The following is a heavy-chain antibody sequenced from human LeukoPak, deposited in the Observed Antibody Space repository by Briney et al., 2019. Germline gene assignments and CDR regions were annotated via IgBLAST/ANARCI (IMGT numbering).Heavy chain of an antibody. CDR3: ARVYSYGPLDY. Sequence: PGGSLRLSCAASGFTFSSYAMSWIRQAPGKGLEWVSYISSSGSTIYYADSVKGRFTISRDNAKNSLYLQMNSLRAEDTAVYYCARVYSYGPLDYWGQGTLVTVSS. CDR1: GFTFSSYA. D-gene: IGHD5-18*01. J-gene: IGHJ4*02. CDR2: ISSSGSTI. V-gene: IGHV3-11*01.